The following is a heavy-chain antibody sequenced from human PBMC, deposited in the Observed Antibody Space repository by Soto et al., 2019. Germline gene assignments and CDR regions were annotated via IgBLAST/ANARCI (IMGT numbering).Heavy chain of an antibody. CDR3: ARAGLFFAMDV. CDR1: KYNFTAFY. D-gene: IGHD2-21*01. V-gene: IGHV1-2*02. Sequence: ASVKVSCKASKYNFTAFYIHWVRQAPGRGLEWLGWINPKSGSTSYAQKFQGRVTLTTDTSISALYMDLNRLTSDDTAIYYCARAGLFFAMDVWG. J-gene: IGHJ6*02. CDR2: INPKSGST.